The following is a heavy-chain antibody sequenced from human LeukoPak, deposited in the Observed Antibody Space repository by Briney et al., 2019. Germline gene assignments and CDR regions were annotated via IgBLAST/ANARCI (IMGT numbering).Heavy chain of an antibody. CDR3: AKDAGGSYGSIDY. CDR2: VSSDGSGK. Sequence: QPGRSLRLSCAASGFTFSSYAMHWGRQAPGKGLEWMAVVSSDGSGKHYADPVKGRFTISRDNSKNTLYVQMNSLRAEDTALYYCAKDAGGSYGSIDYWGQGTLVNVSS. CDR1: GFTFSSYA. D-gene: IGHD3-16*02. J-gene: IGHJ4*02. V-gene: IGHV3-30-3*01.